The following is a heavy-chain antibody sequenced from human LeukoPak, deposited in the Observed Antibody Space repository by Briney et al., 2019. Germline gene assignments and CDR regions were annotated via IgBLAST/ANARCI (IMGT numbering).Heavy chain of an antibody. D-gene: IGHD2-15*01. CDR1: GYTFSGYY. CDR2: INPNSGGT. Sequence: ASVKVSCKASGYTFSGYYMHWVRQAPGQGLEWMGWINPNSGGTNYAQKFQGRVTMTRDTSISTAYMELSRLRSDGTAVYYCARDIRWLTRLPDYWGQGTLVTVSS. CDR3: ARDIRWLTRLPDY. J-gene: IGHJ4*02. V-gene: IGHV1-2*02.